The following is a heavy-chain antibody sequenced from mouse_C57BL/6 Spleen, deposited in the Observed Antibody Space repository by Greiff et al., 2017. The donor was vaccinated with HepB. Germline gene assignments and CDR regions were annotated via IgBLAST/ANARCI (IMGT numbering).Heavy chain of an antibody. J-gene: IGHJ4*01. Sequence: EVKLVESGGGLVQPGGSLSLSCAASGFTFTDYYMSWVRQPPGKALEWLGFIRNKANGYTTEYSASVKGRFTISRDNSQSILYLQMNALRAEDSATYYCARSYYYGSSYGDAMDYWGQGTSVTVSS. V-gene: IGHV7-3*01. CDR1: GFTFTDYY. CDR3: ARSYYYGSSYGDAMDY. D-gene: IGHD1-1*01. CDR2: IRNKANGYTT.